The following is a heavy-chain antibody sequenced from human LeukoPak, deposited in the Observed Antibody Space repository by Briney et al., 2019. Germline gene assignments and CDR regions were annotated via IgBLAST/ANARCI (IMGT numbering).Heavy chain of an antibody. V-gene: IGHV4-39*07. CDR2: IYYGGST. Sequence: PSETLSLTCTVSGGSVSSTHYRGWIRQPPGKGPEWIGSIYYGGSTYYNASLRSRVTTSVDTSKNQFSLKLSSVTAADTAVYYCARASVTDAFDIWGQGTMVTVSS. J-gene: IGHJ3*02. CDR3: ARASVTDAFDI. CDR1: GGSVSSTHY. D-gene: IGHD4-17*01.